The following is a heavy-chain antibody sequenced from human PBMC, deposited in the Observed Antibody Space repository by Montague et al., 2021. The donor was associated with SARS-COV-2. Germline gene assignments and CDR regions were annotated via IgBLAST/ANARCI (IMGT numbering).Heavy chain of an antibody. CDR2: ISYSGGIT. J-gene: IGHJ4*02. V-gene: IGHV3-48*03. CDR1: GFTFSSYE. D-gene: IGHD2-15*01. CDR3: VRDGSGWFFDY. Sequence: SLRLSCAASGFTFSSYEMNWVRQAPGKGLEWLSSISYSGGITNYADSVRGRFTISRDFAKNSLYLQMNSLRDEDTAVYYCVRDGSGWFFDYWGQGALVTVSS.